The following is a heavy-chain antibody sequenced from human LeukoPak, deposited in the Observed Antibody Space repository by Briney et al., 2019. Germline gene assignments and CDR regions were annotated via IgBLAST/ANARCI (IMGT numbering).Heavy chain of an antibody. V-gene: IGHV1-69*13. CDR3: ARIDYYYDSSGYYFDY. CDR1: GGTFSSYA. J-gene: IGHJ4*02. D-gene: IGHD3-22*01. CDR2: IIPIFGTA. Sequence: ASVRVSCKASGGTFSSYAISWVRQAPGQRLESMGGIIPIFGTANYAQKFQGRVTITADESTSTAYMELSSLRSEDTAVYYCARIDYYYDSSGYYFDYWGQGTLVTVSS.